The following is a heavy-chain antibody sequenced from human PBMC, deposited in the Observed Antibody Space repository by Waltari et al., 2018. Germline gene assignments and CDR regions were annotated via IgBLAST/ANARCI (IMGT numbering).Heavy chain of an antibody. D-gene: IGHD3-9*01. CDR1: GFTVSSNY. CDR2: IYSGGNT. V-gene: IGHV3-53*01. CDR3: ARIGDLTGYYPFDY. Sequence: EVQLVESGGGLIQPGGSLRLSCAASGFTVSSNYMSWVRQAPGKGLEWVSVIYSGGNTYYADSVKGRFTISRDNSKNTLYLQMNSLRAEDTAVYYCARIGDLTGYYPFDYWGQGTLVTVSS. J-gene: IGHJ4*01.